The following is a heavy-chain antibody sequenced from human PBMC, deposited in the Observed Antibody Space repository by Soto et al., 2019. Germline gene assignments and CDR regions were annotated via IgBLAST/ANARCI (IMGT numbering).Heavy chain of an antibody. CDR1: GFTSTNYV. CDR2: ISGSGTTT. D-gene: IGHD2-8*01. Sequence: LXRCCAASGFTSTNYVMNWVRQAPGKGLEWVSSISGSGTTTFYADSVKGRFIISRDNSKNTLYLQMNSLRAEDTALYYCAKDRVGGVPDAFDIWGQGTIVTVS. J-gene: IGHJ3*02. CDR3: AKDRVGGVPDAFDI. V-gene: IGHV3-23*01.